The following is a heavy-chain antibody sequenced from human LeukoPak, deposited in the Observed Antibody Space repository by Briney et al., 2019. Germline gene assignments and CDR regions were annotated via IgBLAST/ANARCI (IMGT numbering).Heavy chain of an antibody. J-gene: IGHJ4*02. V-gene: IGHV1-18*01. D-gene: IGHD1-26*01. CDR1: GYTFTSYG. Sequence: ASVKVSCKASGYTFTSYGISWVRQAPGQGLEWMGWISAYNGNTNYAQKLQGRVTMTTDTSTSTAYVELRSLRSDDTAVYYCARDSGGSYFYVYWGQGTLVTVSS. CDR3: ARDSGGSYFYVY. CDR2: ISAYNGNT.